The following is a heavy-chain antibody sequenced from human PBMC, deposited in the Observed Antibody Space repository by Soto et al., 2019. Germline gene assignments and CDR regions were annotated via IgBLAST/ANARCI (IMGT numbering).Heavy chain of an antibody. CDR2: ISCDGSNK. CDR1: GFTFSSYA. CDR3: ARVGGTPYHYYDSSGYYGGLDY. Sequence: GGSLRLSCAASGFTFSSYAMHWVRQAPGKGLEWVAVISCDGSNKYYADSVKGRFTISRDNSKNTLYLQMNSLRAEDTAVYYCARVGGTPYHYYDSSGYYGGLDYWGQGTLVTVSS. V-gene: IGHV3-30*04. J-gene: IGHJ4*02. D-gene: IGHD3-22*01.